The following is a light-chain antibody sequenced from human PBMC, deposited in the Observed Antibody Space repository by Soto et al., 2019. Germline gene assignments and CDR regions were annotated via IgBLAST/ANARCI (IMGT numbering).Light chain of an antibody. V-gene: IGKV1-27*01. CDR3: QQYNNWPRT. CDR2: AAS. J-gene: IGKJ1*01. CDR1: QGISNY. Sequence: DIQMTQSPSSLSGSVGDSVTITCLASQGISNYLAWYQQKPGKAPTLLIYAASTLQSGVPSRFSGSGSGTDFTLTISRLEPEDVAVYYCQQYNNWPRTLGQGTKVDIK.